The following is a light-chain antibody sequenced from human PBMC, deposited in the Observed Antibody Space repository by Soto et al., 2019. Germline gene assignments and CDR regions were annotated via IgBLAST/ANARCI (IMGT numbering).Light chain of an antibody. V-gene: IGLV1-40*01. Sequence: QSVLTQPPSVSGAPGQRVTISCTGSSSNIGAGYDVHWYQQLPGTAPKLLIYGNSNRPSGVPDRFSGSKSGTSASLAITGLQAEDEADHYCQSYDSSLSVVFGGGTKLTV. CDR3: QSYDSSLSVV. CDR1: SSNIGAGYD. J-gene: IGLJ2*01. CDR2: GNS.